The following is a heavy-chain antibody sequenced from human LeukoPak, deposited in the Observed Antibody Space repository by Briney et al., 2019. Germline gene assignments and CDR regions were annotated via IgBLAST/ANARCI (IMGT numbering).Heavy chain of an antibody. V-gene: IGHV1-69*13. D-gene: IGHD3-22*01. CDR2: IIPIFATA. Sequence: GASVKVSCKASGYTFTSYAMHWVRQAPGQGLEWMGGIIPIFATANYAQKFQGRVTITADESTSTAYMELSSLRSEDTAVYYCARGPITTRSHFDYWGQGTLVTVSS. J-gene: IGHJ4*02. CDR1: GYTFTSYA. CDR3: ARGPITTRSHFDY.